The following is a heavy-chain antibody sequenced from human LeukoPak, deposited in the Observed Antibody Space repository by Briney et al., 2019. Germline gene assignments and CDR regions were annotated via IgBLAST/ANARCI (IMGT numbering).Heavy chain of an antibody. V-gene: IGHV1-2*02. Sequence: ASVKVSCKASGYTFTGYYMHWVRQAPGQGLEWMGWINPNSGGTNYAQKFQGRVTMTRDTSISTAYMELSRLRSDDKAVYYCARDRCSSTSCYLRWFDPWGKGTLVTVSS. CDR3: ARDRCSSTSCYLRWFDP. J-gene: IGHJ5*02. CDR1: GYTFTGYY. CDR2: INPNSGGT. D-gene: IGHD2-2*01.